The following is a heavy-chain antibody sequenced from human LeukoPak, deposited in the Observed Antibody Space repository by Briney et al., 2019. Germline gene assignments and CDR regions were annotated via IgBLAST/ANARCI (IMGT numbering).Heavy chain of an antibody. J-gene: IGHJ4*02. CDR1: GFTFSSYA. CDR3: VKRTVAGQFDY. D-gene: IGHD6-19*01. CDR2: IDGSGANT. Sequence: PGGSLRLSCAASGFTFSSYAMSWVRQAPGKGLDWVSAIDGSGANTFYADSVKGRFTISRDNSKNTPYLQMNSLRAEDTALYFCVKRTVAGQFDYWGQGTLVTVSS. V-gene: IGHV3-23*01.